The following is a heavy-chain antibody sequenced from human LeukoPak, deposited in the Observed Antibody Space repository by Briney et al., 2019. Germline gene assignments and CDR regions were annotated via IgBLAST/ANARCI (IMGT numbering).Heavy chain of an antibody. D-gene: IGHD2-15*01. J-gene: IGHJ4*02. V-gene: IGHV4-59*02. CDR1: GDSVTGYY. Sequence: SETLSLTCTVFGDSVTGYYLNWVRQPPGKGLEWIGHIYKIGTTNNNPSLKSRHTISADTSKNQFSLKLRSVTAADTAVYYCVIGVGWQPDYWGQGALVTVSS. CDR3: VIGVGWQPDY. CDR2: IYKIGTT.